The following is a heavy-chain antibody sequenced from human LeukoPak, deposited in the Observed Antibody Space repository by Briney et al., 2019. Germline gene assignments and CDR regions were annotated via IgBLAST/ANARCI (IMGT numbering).Heavy chain of an antibody. J-gene: IGHJ3*02. CDR1: GGTFSSYA. CDR3: AREHSSHYAFDI. D-gene: IGHD3-22*01. Sequence: GASVKVSCKASGGTFSSYAISWVRQAPGQGLEWMGGIIPIFGTANYAQKFQGRVMITADESTSTAYMELSSLRSEDTAVYCCAREHSSHYAFDIWGQGTMVTVSS. V-gene: IGHV1-69*13. CDR2: IIPIFGTA.